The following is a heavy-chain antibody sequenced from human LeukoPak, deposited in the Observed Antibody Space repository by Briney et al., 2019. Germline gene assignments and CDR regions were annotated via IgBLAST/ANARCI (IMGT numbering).Heavy chain of an antibody. CDR1: GFTFDDYA. CDR3: AKDFYGSGSYFYFDY. J-gene: IGHJ4*02. D-gene: IGHD3-10*01. CDR2: ISWNSGSI. Sequence: PGRSLRLSCAASGFTFDDYAMHWVRQAPGKGLEWVSGISWNSGSIGYADSVKGRFTISRDNAKNSLYLRMNSLRAEDTALYYCAKDFYGSGSYFYFDYWGQGTLVTVSS. V-gene: IGHV3-9*01.